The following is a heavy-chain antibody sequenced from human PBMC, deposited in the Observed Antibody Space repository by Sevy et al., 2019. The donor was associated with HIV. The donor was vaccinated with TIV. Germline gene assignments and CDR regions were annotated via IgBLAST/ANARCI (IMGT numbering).Heavy chain of an antibody. Sequence: GGSLRLSCAASGFTFSTYAMTWVRQAPGKGLEWVSVISYSGGSTYHADSVRGQFTISRDNSKNTLYLQMNSLRVEDTAVYYCAKDRVSGTYYTGDFDYWGQGTLVTVSS. CDR1: GFTFSTYA. V-gene: IGHV3-23*01. CDR3: AKDRVSGTYYTGDFDY. D-gene: IGHD3-10*01. CDR2: ISYSGGST. J-gene: IGHJ4*02.